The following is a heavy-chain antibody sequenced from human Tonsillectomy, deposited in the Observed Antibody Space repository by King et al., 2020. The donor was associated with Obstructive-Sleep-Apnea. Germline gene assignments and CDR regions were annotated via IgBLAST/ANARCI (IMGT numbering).Heavy chain of an antibody. CDR2: ISGSGDST. V-gene: IGHV3-23*04. CDR1: GFTFSSYA. CDR3: AKEVDIWTGYSTFDY. D-gene: IGHD3-9*01. Sequence: VQLVESGGGLVQPGGSLRLSCAASGFTFSSYAMDWVRQAPGKGLEWVSAISGSGDSTYYADSVKGRFAISRDNSKNTLYLQMDSLRAEDTAVYYCAKEVDIWTGYSTFDYWDQGTLVTVSS. J-gene: IGHJ4*02.